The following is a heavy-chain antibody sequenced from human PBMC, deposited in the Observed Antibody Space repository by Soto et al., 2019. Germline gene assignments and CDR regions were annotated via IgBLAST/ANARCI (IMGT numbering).Heavy chain of an antibody. D-gene: IGHD2-15*01. CDR2: IIPIFGTA. Sequence: GSSVKVSCKASGGTFSSYAISWVRQAPGQGLEWMGGIIPIFGTANYAQKFQGRVTITADESTSTAYMEPSRLLSEDTAVYYCARWAGYCSGGSCYRVGKWFDPWG. V-gene: IGHV1-69*13. J-gene: IGHJ5*02. CDR3: ARWAGYCSGGSCYRVGKWFDP. CDR1: GGTFSSYA.